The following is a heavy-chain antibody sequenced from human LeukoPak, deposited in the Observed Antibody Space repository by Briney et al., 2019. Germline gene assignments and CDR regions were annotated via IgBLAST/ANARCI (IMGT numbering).Heavy chain of an antibody. V-gene: IGHV3-23*01. J-gene: IGHJ2*01. CDR1: GFTQNV. CDR2: ISRSGGNS. D-gene: IGHD2-21*01. CDR3: AKDAYSGDCCDWYFDL. Sequence: GGSLRLFCEASGFTQNVLGWVRQARGKGLEWVASISRSGGNSHYACSVKGGLTNSRESSKNKMYLQVNRLRAEDTALYCRAKDAYSGDCCDWYFDLWGRGTLVTVPS.